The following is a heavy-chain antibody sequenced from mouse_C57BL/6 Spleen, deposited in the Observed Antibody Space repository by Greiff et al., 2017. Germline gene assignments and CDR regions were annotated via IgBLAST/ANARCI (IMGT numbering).Heavy chain of an antibody. J-gene: IGHJ2*01. CDR2: INPKNGGT. V-gene: IGHV1-26*01. CDR3: ARWGATNYFDY. Sequence: EVQLQQSGPELVKPGASVKISCKASGYTFTDYYMNWVKQSHGKSLEWIGDINPKNGGTSYNQKFKGKATLTVDTSSSTAYMELRSLTSEDSAIYYCARWGATNYFDYWGQGATLTDSS. D-gene: IGHD1-1*01. CDR1: GYTFTDYY.